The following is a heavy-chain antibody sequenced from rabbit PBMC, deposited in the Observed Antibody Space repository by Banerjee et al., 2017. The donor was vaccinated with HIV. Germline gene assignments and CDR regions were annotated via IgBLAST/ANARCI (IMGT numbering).Heavy chain of an antibody. Sequence: QSLEESGGDLVKPGASLTLTCTASGFSFSSVVDMCWVRQAPGKGLEWIACIWVGGTGSTYYASWAKGRFTISKTSTTVDLKMTSLTAADTATYFCARTAGEGGYGYLDLWGPGTLVTVS. CDR2: IWVGGTGST. J-gene: IGHJ4*01. D-gene: IGHD4-2*01. CDR3: ARTAGEGGYGYLDL. CDR1: GFSFSSVVD. V-gene: IGHV1S40*01.